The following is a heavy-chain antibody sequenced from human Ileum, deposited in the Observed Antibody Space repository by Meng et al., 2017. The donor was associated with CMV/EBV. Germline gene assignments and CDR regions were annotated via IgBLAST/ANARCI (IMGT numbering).Heavy chain of an antibody. CDR1: GFTFSSSW. D-gene: IGHD6-6*01. CDR3: VRETGGSSLSW. J-gene: IGHJ4*02. CDR2: VSHSGIT. Sequence: GSLRLSCAASGFTFSSSWMHWVCQPPEKGLEWIGSVSHSGITYYSPSLKSRVTISIDTSKNQFSLRLSSVTDADTAVYYCVRETGGSSLSWWGQGTLVTVSS. V-gene: IGHV4-38-2*01.